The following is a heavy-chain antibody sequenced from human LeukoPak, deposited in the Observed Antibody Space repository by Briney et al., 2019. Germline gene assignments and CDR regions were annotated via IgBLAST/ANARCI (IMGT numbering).Heavy chain of an antibody. D-gene: IGHD4-17*01. CDR1: GYTFTGYY. CDR3: ARVGSYGDFRGWFDP. Sequence: ALVKVSCKASGYTFTGYYMHWVRQAPGQGLEWMGWINPNSGGTNYAQKFQGRVTMTRDTSISTAYMELSRLRSDDTAVYYCARVGSYGDFRGWFDPWGQGTLVTVSS. CDR2: INPNSGGT. J-gene: IGHJ5*02. V-gene: IGHV1-2*02.